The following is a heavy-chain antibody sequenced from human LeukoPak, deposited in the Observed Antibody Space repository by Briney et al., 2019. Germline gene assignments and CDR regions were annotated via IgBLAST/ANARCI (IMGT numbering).Heavy chain of an antibody. J-gene: IGHJ4*02. CDR1: GGTFSSYA. V-gene: IGHV1-69*01. CDR3: ARATYDSSGYYVPLFDY. Sequence: SSVKVSCKASGGTFSSYAISWVRQAPGQGLEWMGGIIPIFGTANYAQKFQGRVTITADESTSTAYMELSSLRSEDTAVYYCARATYDSSGYYVPLFDYWGQGTLVTVSS. CDR2: IIPIFGTA. D-gene: IGHD3-22*01.